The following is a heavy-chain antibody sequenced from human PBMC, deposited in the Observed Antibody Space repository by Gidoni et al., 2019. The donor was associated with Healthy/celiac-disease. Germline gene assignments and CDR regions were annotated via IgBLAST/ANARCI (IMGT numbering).Heavy chain of an antibody. J-gene: IGHJ4*02. CDR1: GFTFSSYE. CDR3: ARGPGSSFPDY. D-gene: IGHD6-13*01. CDR2: ISSSGSTI. Sequence: EVQLVESGGGLVQPGGSLRLSCSASGFTFSSYEMNWVRQAPGKGLECVSYISSSGSTIYYADSVKGRFTISRDNAKNSLYLEMNSLRAEDTAVYYCARGPGSSFPDYWGQGTLVTVSS. V-gene: IGHV3-48*03.